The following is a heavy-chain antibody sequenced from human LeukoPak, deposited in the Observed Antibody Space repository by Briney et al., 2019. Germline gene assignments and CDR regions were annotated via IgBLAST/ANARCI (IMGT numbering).Heavy chain of an antibody. CDR1: GGSISSGDYY. CDR2: IYYSEST. V-gene: IGHV4-30-4*01. D-gene: IGHD3-3*01. CDR3: AGGRYYDFWSGTFDY. J-gene: IGHJ4*02. Sequence: PSQTLSLTCTVSGGSISSGDYYWSWIRQPPGKGLEWIGYIYYSESTYYNPSLKSRVTISVDTSKNQFSLKLSSVTAADTAVYYCAGGRYYDFWSGTFDYWGQGTLVTVSS.